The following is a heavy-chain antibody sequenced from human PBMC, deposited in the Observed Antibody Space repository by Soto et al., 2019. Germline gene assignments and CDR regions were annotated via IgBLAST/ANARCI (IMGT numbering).Heavy chain of an antibody. CDR3: AKSGLQWADYFVY. D-gene: IGHD4-4*01. Sequence: EVQLLQSGGGVVQPGRSLRLSCVGSGFSFDDYAMHWVRQVPGKGLEWVAGINWNGGSEDYSDSVRGRFVIDRDNAKSSVYLQMMSLSAEDTAVYYCAKSGLQWADYFVYWGQGTLVSVSS. V-gene: IGHV3-9*01. CDR1: GFSFDDYA. CDR2: INWNGGSE. J-gene: IGHJ4*02.